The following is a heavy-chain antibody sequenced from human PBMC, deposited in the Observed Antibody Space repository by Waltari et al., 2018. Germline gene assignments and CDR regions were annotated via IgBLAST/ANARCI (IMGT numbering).Heavy chain of an antibody. V-gene: IGHV3-23*01. CDR1: GFTFSTYA. D-gene: IGHD3-22*01. Sequence: EVHLLESGGGLVQPGGSLRLSCAAAGFTFSTYAMSWVRQAPGKGLEWVSGLSGSGGSTYYADSVKGRFTISRDNSKNTLYLQMNSLRAEDTAIYYCVKGIVEHDYWGQGTLVTVSS. J-gene: IGHJ4*02. CDR2: LSGSGGST. CDR3: VKGIVEHDY.